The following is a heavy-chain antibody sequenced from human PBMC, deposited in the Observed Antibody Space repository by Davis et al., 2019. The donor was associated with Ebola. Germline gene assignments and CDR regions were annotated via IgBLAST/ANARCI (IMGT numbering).Heavy chain of an antibody. J-gene: IGHJ4*02. CDR2: INHSGST. V-gene: IGHV4-34*01. CDR3: ARELRVRVGIDY. Sequence: MPSETLSLTCAVYGGSFSGYYWSWIRQPPGKGLEWIGEINHSGSTNYNPSLKSRVTISVDTSKNQFSLKLSSVTAADTAVYYCARELRVRVGIDYWGQGTLVTVSS. D-gene: IGHD3-16*01. CDR1: GGSFSGYY.